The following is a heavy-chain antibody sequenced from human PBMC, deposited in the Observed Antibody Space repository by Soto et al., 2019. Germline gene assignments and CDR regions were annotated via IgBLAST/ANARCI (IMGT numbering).Heavy chain of an antibody. D-gene: IGHD1-26*01. CDR3: ARAWQLGMYDY. J-gene: IGHJ4*02. CDR1: GFTFSSYW. CDR2: INSDGSST. V-gene: IGHV3-74*01. Sequence: GPALSLSCAASGFTFSSYWMHSVHQAPGKGLVWVSRINSDGSSTSYADSVKGRFTISRDNAKNTLYLQMNSLRAEDTAVYYCARAWQLGMYDYWGQGTLVTVSS.